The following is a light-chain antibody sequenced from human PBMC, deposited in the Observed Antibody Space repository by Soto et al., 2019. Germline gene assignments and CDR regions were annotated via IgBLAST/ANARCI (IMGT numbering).Light chain of an antibody. CDR2: VAS. V-gene: IGKV1-9*01. Sequence: DIQLTQSPSFLSASVEDRVTITCRASEGISSYLAWYQQKPGKAPKLLIYVASTLQSGVPSRFSGSGSGTEFTLTISSLQPEDFATYYCQQLNNYPRTFGQGTKVEIK. CDR1: EGISSY. CDR3: QQLNNYPRT. J-gene: IGKJ1*01.